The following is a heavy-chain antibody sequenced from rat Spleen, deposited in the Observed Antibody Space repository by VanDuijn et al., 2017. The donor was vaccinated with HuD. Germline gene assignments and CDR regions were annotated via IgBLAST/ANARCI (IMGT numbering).Heavy chain of an antibody. V-gene: IGHV5-31*01. CDR2: ISYDGRNP. J-gene: IGHJ2*01. CDR1: GFTFNNYW. CDR3: TREIMFYFDY. Sequence: EVQLVESGGGLVQPGRSLKLSCVASGFTFNNYWMTWIRQAPGKGLEWVATISYDGRNPYYRDSVKGRFTISRNNAKSTLYLQMDSLRSEDTATYYCTREIMFYFDYWGQGVMVTVSS. D-gene: IGHD1-5*01.